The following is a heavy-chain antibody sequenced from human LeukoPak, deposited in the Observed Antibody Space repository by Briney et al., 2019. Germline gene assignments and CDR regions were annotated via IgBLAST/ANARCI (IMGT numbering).Heavy chain of an antibody. V-gene: IGHV1-46*01. CDR2: INPSGGST. J-gene: IGHJ5*02. Sequence: GESLKISCKGSGYSFTGYGISWVRQAPGQGLEWMGIINPSGGSTSYAQKFQGRVTMTRDMSTSTVYMELSSLRSEDTAVYYCARSMEDWFDPWGQGTLVTVSS. D-gene: IGHD6-6*01. CDR3: ARSMEDWFDP. CDR1: GYSFTGYG.